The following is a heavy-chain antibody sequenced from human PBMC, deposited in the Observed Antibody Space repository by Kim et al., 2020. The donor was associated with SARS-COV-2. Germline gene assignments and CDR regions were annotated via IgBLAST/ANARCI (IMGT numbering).Heavy chain of an antibody. Sequence: YYADSVKGRFTISRDNSKNTLYLQMNSLRAEDTAVYYCARDDSSGYHFDYWGQGTLVTVSS. CDR3: ARDDSSGYHFDY. J-gene: IGHJ4*02. D-gene: IGHD3-22*01. V-gene: IGHV3-33*01.